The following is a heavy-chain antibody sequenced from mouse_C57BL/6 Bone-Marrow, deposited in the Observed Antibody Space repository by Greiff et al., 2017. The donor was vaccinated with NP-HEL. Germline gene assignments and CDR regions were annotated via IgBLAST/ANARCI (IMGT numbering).Heavy chain of an antibody. D-gene: IGHD1-1*01. CDR1: GYSFTGYY. V-gene: IGHV1-42*01. CDR2: INPSTGGT. J-gene: IGHJ1*03. Sequence: EVQLQQSGPELVKPGASVKISCKASGYSFTGYYMNWVKQSPEKSLEWIGEINPSTGGTTYNQKFKAKATLTVDKSSSTAYMQLKSLTSEDSAVYYCARELQDWYFDVWGTGTTVTFSS. CDR3: ARELQDWYFDV.